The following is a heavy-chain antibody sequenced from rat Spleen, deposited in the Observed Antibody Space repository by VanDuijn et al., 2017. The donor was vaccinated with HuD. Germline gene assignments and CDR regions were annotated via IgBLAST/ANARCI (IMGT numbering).Heavy chain of an antibody. Sequence: EVKLVESGGGLGQPGRSLKLSCAASGFNFNDNWMGWVRQAPKKGLEWVAYISYDGVTTYYRDSVKGRFTISRDNAKSTPYMQMDSLRSEDTATYYCARQDTAGYSNWFTYWGQGTLVTVSS. D-gene: IGHD2-5*01. CDR2: ISYDGVTT. CDR3: ARQDTAGYSNWFTY. J-gene: IGHJ3*01. CDR1: GFNFNDNW. V-gene: IGHV5-22*01.